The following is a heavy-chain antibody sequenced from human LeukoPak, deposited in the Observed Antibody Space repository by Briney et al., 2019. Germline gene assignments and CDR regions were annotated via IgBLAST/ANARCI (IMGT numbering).Heavy chain of an antibody. CDR2: ISSSSSTI. Sequence: GGSLRLSCAASGFTFSSYSMNWVRQAPGKGLEWVSYISSSSSTIYYADSVKGRFTISRDNAKNSLYLQMNSLRAEDTAVYYCARVPYSGSYQGSAFDIWGQGTMVTVSS. V-gene: IGHV3-48*01. CDR1: GFTFSSYS. D-gene: IGHD1-26*01. CDR3: ARVPYSGSYQGSAFDI. J-gene: IGHJ3*02.